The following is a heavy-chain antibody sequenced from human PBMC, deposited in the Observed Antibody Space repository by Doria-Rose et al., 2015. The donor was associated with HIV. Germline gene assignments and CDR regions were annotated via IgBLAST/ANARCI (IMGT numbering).Heavy chain of an antibody. CDR2: IVTDDER. Sequence: QVTLKESGPVLVTPTETLTLTCTVSGVSLSSPGIGVSWIRQPPGTALAWLANIVTDDERSYKTSLKSRLTISRGTSKSQVVLTMTDMDPVDTATYYCARIKSSRWYHKYYFDFWGQGTLVIVSA. J-gene: IGHJ4*02. CDR3: ARIKSSRWYHKYYFDF. D-gene: IGHD6-13*01. V-gene: IGHV2-26*01. CDR1: GVSLSSPGIG.